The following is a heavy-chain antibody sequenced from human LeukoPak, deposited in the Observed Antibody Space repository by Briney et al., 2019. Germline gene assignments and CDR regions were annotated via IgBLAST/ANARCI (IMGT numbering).Heavy chain of an antibody. CDR3: AKAWYYYGSGSLSDY. CDR2: ISGSGGST. D-gene: IGHD3-10*01. V-gene: IGHV3-23*01. J-gene: IGHJ4*02. Sequence: GGSLRLSCAASGFTFSSYAMSWVRQAPGKGLEWVSAISGSGGSTYYADSVKGRFTISRDNSKNTLYLQMNSPRAEDTAVYYCAKAWYYYGSGSLSDYWGQGTLVTVSS. CDR1: GFTFSSYA.